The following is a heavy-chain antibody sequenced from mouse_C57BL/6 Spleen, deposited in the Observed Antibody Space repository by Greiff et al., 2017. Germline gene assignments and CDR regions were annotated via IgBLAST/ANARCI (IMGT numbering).Heavy chain of an antibody. CDR2: INPNNGGT. CDR3: ARGEIYYDYDGAWFAY. Sequence: EVQLQQSGPELVKPGASVKMSCKASGYTFTDYNMHWVKQSHGKSLEWIGYINPNNGGTSYNQKFKGKATLTVNKSSSTAYMELRSLTSEDSAVYYCARGEIYYDYDGAWFAYWGQGTLVLSLQ. J-gene: IGHJ3*01. V-gene: IGHV1-22*01. D-gene: IGHD2-4*01. CDR1: GYTFTDYN.